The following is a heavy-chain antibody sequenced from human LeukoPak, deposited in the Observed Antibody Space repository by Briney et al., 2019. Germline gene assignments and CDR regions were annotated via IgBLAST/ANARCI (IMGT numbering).Heavy chain of an antibody. CDR2: ISSSGSTI. CDR1: GFTFSDYY. V-gene: IGHV3-11*01. CDR3: ARDGGDSHFDY. D-gene: IGHD3-3*01. J-gene: IGHJ4*02. Sequence: PGGSLRLSCAASGFTFSDYYMSWIRQGPGQGREGCSYISSSGSTIYYADSVKGRFTISRDNAKNSLYLQMNSLRAEDTAVYYCARDGGDSHFDYWGQGTLVTVSS.